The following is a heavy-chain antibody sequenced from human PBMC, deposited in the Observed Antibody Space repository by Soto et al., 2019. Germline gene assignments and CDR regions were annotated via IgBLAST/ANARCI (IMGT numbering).Heavy chain of an antibody. CDR1: GGSISSDNW. D-gene: IGHD3-3*01. J-gene: IGHJ4*02. Sequence: QVQLQESGPGLVNPSGTLSLTCAVSGGSISSDNWWSWVRQPPGKGLEWIGEIYHSGGTHYNPSLKSLVTISVDKSKNLISLELSSVTAADTAVYFCARHGGFSFDSWGQGTLVTVSS. V-gene: IGHV4-4*02. CDR2: IYHSGGT. CDR3: ARHGGFSFDS.